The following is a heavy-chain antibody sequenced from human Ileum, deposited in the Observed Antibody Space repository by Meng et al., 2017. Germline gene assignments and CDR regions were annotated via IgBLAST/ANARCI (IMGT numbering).Heavy chain of an antibody. CDR3: ARDHWGSLDY. Sequence: QVQLRDSGPGLVRPSETLSLICTVSGGAVSTSDYQWGWIRQPPGKGLEWIGYAGTNYNPSLKSRVTISVDTSKRQFSLKLTSVTAADTAVYYCARDHWGSLDYWGQGILVTVSS. V-gene: IGHV4-61*08. CDR1: GGAVSTSDYQ. D-gene: IGHD7-27*01. CDR2: AGT. J-gene: IGHJ4*02.